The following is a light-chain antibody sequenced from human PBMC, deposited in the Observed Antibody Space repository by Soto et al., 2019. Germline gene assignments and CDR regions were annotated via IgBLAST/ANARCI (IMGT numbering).Light chain of an antibody. J-gene: IGLJ1*01. Sequence: QSVLTQPASVSGSPGQSITISCTGTSRDVGGYDFVSWYQQHPGKAPKVMIYDVSNRPSGVSNRFSGSKSGNTASLTISGPRAEDEADYYCCSYTSSDTYVFGTGTKVTVL. CDR3: CSYTSSDTYV. CDR1: SRDVGGYDF. CDR2: DVS. V-gene: IGLV2-14*01.